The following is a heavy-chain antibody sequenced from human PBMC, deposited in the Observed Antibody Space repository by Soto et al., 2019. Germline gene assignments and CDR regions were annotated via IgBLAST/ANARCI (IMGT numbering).Heavy chain of an antibody. CDR2: IYWDDDK. CDR1: GFSLSTSGLG. J-gene: IGHJ4*02. V-gene: IGHV2-5*02. Sequence: QITLKESGPTLVKPTQTLTLTCTFSGFSLSTSGLGVGWSRQPPGKALEWLALIYWDDDKRYSPSLKSRLTXTXXPSQNQVVLTMPNMDPVDTATYYCEYKGVRGVFNNWCQGTLVPVSS. D-gene: IGHD3-10*01. CDR3: EYKGVRGVFNN.